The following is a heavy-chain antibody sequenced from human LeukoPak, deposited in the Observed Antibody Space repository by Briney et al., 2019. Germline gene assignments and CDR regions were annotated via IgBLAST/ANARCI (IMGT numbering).Heavy chain of an antibody. Sequence: PGGSLRLSCAASGFTFSSYGMHWVRQAPGKGLEWVAFIRYDGSNKYYADSVKGRLTISRDNSKNTLYLQMNSLRAEDTAAYYCAKDPGIAAAGTSCFQHWGQGTLVTVSS. CDR1: GFTFSSYG. D-gene: IGHD6-13*01. V-gene: IGHV3-30*02. CDR3: AKDPGIAAAGTSCFQH. CDR2: IRYDGSNK. J-gene: IGHJ1*01.